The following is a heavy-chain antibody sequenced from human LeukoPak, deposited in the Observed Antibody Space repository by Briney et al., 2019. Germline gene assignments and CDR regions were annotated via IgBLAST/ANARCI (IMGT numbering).Heavy chain of an antibody. CDR2: IYPGESDT. Sequence: GESLKISCKGSGCSFTSYWIGWVRQMPGEGLEWMGIIYPGESDTSYSPSFQGQVTISADKSISTAYLQWSSLKASDTAMYYCARRLYGSGSYWNWFDPWGQGTLVTVSS. CDR3: ARRLYGSGSYWNWFDP. D-gene: IGHD3-10*01. J-gene: IGHJ5*02. CDR1: GCSFTSYW. V-gene: IGHV5-51*01.